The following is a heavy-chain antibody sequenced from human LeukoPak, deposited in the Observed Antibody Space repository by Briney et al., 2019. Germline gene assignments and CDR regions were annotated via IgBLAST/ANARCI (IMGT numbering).Heavy chain of an antibody. J-gene: IGHJ4*02. CDR2: SNPEDGEM. Sequence: ASVKVSCKVSGYSLTEFCIHWVRQAPGKGLEWMGGSNPEDGEMIYAQRFQGRVIMTEDTSTETAYTELSSLRFEDTAVYYCTTPYIFTGSFDYWGQGSLVTVSS. V-gene: IGHV1-24*01. CDR3: TTPYIFTGSFDY. D-gene: IGHD1-14*01. CDR1: GYSLTEFC.